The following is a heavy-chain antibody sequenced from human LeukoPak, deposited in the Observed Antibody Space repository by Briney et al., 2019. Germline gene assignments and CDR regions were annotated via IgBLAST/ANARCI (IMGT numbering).Heavy chain of an antibody. Sequence: GRSLRLSCAASGFTFSSYAMHWVRQAPGKGLEWVAVISYDGSNKYYADSVKGRFTISRDNAKNSLYLQMNSLRAEDTAVYYCARGFPTPPAPWGQGTLVTVSS. CDR2: ISYDGSNK. CDR3: ARGFPTPPAP. J-gene: IGHJ4*02. CDR1: GFTFSSYA. V-gene: IGHV3-30-3*01.